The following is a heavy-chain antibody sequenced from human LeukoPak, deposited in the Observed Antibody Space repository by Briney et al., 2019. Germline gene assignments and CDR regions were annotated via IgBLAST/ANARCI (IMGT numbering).Heavy chain of an antibody. V-gene: IGHV3-30*18. CDR1: GFTFSSYG. D-gene: IGHD2-2*01. CDR2: ISYDGSNK. CDR3: AKVGYQLLSMDV. Sequence: GGSLRLSCAASGFTFSSYGMHWVRHAPGKGLEWVAVISYDGSNKYYADSVKGRFTISRDNSKNTLYLQMNSLRAEDTAVYYCAKVGYQLLSMDVWGQGTTVTVSS. J-gene: IGHJ6*02.